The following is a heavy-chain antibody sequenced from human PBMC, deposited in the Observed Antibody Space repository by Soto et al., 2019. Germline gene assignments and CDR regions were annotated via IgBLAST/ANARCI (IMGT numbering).Heavy chain of an antibody. D-gene: IGHD6-19*01. CDR3: ARNRYSSGWYDFDY. CDR2: IWYDGSNK. CDR1: GFTFSSYG. Sequence: QVQLVESGGGVVQPGRSLRLSCAASGFTFSSYGMHWVRQAPSKGLEWVAVIWYDGSNKYYADSVKGRFTISRDNSKNTLYLQMNSLRAADTAVYYCARNRYSSGWYDFDYWGQGTLVTVSS. J-gene: IGHJ4*02. V-gene: IGHV3-33*01.